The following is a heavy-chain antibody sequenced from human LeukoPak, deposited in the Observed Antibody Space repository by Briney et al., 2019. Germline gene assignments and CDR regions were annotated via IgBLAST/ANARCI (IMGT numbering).Heavy chain of an antibody. V-gene: IGHV4-30-2*01. CDR1: GGSISSGDYY. D-gene: IGHD3-16*01. J-gene: IGHJ2*01. CDR2: IYHSGST. Sequence: PSQTLSLTCTVSGGSISSGDYYWNWIRQPPGKGLEWIGYIYHSGSTYYNPSLKSRVTISVDRSKNQFSLKLSSVTAADTAVYYCARAGKGAAPSYWYFDLWGRGTLVTVSS. CDR3: ARAGKGAAPSYWYFDL.